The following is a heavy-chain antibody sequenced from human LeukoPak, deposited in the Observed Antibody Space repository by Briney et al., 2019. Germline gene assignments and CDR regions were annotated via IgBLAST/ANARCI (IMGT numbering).Heavy chain of an antibody. J-gene: IGHJ3*02. CDR3: AKVDPPIIAGARGDAFEI. V-gene: IGHV3-30*01. D-gene: IGHD1-26*01. CDR2: ISFDGGNI. CDR1: GFTFSSYA. Sequence: GRSLRLSCAGSGFTFSSYAMHWVRQAPGKGLEWVAVISFDGGNIYYADSVKGRFTISRDNSKNTLYLQMHSLRPDDTAVYYCAKVDPPIIAGARGDAFEIWGQGTLVTVSS.